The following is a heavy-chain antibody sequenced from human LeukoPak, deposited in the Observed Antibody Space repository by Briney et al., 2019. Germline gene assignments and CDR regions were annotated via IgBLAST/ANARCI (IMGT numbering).Heavy chain of an antibody. J-gene: IGHJ6*03. V-gene: IGHV4-39*07. CDR1: GGSNSSSGSY. Sequence: SETLSLTCTVSGGSNSSSGSYWGWVRQPPEKELLWMGSIHYDGTTNYNPSLKSRITISQDTSKNQFSLNLTSVTAADTAVYYCARAPAGPPYYYMDVWGTGTTVAVSS. CDR3: ARAPAGPPYYYMDV. CDR2: IHYDGTT.